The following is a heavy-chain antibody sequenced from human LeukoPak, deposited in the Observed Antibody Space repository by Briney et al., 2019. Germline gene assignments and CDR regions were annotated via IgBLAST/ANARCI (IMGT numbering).Heavy chain of an antibody. V-gene: IGHV3-66*01. J-gene: IGHJ4*02. CDR3: ASNPGLYYCDPGSYYNVPVYFDY. CDR2: IYSGGST. Sequence: GGSLRLSCAASGFTVSSNYMSWVRQAPGKGLEWVSVIYSGGSTYYADSVKGRFTISRDNSKNTLYLQMNSLRAEDTAVYYCASNPGLYYCDPGSYYNVPVYFDYWGQGTLVTVSS. D-gene: IGHD3-10*01. CDR1: GFTVSSNY.